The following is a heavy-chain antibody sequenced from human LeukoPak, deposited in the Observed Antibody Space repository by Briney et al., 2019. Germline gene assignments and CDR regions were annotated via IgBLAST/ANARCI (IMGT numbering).Heavy chain of an antibody. D-gene: IGHD1-26*01. CDR1: GGTFSSYA. CDR2: IVPIFGSA. CDR3: ARASHSGSYLGVDY. J-gene: IGHJ4*02. V-gene: IGHV1-69*13. Sequence: SVKVSCKASGGTFSSYAISWVRQAPGQGLEWMGGIVPIFGSASYAQKFQGRVTITADESTSTAYMELSSLRSEDTAVYYCARASHSGSYLGVDYWGQGTLVTVSS.